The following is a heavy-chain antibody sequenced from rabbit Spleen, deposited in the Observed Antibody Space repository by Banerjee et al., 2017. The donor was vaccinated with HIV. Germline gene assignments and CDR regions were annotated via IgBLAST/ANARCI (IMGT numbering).Heavy chain of an antibody. CDR1: GFSFGDRDV. V-gene: IGHV1S45*01. CDR3: ARDLVGVIGWNFYL. J-gene: IGHJ4*01. CDR2: INVATGKP. Sequence: QEQLVGSGGGLVQPEGSLTLTCTASGFSFGDRDVMCWVRQAPGKGLEWIACINVATGKPVYATWAKGRFTISRTSSTTVTLRMTSLTAADTATYFCARDLVGVIGWNFYLWGQGTLVTVS. D-gene: IGHD1-1*01.